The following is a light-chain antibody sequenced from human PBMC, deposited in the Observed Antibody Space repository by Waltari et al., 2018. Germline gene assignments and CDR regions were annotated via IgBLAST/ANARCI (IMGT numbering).Light chain of an antibody. CDR2: DTF. Sequence: EIVLTQSPVTLSLSPGERATLSCRASQSVSRYLAWYQQKPGQAPRLLIYDTFSRASGIPARFSGSGSGTDFTLTISSLEPEDFAVYSCQQYYSYFTFGGGAKVEIK. J-gene: IGKJ4*01. CDR3: QQYYSYFT. CDR1: QSVSRY. V-gene: IGKV3-11*01.